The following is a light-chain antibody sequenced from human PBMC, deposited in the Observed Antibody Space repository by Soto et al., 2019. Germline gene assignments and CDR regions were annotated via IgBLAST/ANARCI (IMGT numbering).Light chain of an antibody. CDR2: RNN. V-gene: IGLV1-47*01. CDR1: SSNIGSNY. J-gene: IGLJ3*02. Sequence: QSVLTQPPSASGTPGQRVTISCSGSSSNIGSNYVYWYQQLPGTAPTLLIYRNNQRPSGVPDRFSGSKSGTSASLAISGLRSEDEADYYCAAWDDSLSVWVFGGGTKLTVL. CDR3: AAWDDSLSVWV.